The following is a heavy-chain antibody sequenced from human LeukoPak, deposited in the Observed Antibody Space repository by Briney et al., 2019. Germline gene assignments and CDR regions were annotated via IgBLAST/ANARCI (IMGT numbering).Heavy chain of an antibody. CDR3: AKIRFYYDSSFDYWYFDL. V-gene: IGHV3-23*01. CDR2: ITASSGGT. CDR1: GFPFSSYA. J-gene: IGHJ2*01. D-gene: IGHD3-22*01. Sequence: PGGSLRLSCAASGFPFSSYAMGWVRQAPRKGLEWVSAITASSGGTYYADSVKGRFTISRDNSKNTLYLQINSLRAGDAAIYYCAKIRFYYDSSFDYWYFDLWGRGTLVTVSS.